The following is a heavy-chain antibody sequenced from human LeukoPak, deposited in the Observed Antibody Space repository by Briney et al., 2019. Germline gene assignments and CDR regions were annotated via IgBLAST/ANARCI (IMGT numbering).Heavy chain of an antibody. CDR2: IYYSGST. D-gene: IGHD1-20*01. J-gene: IGHJ4*02. CDR3: ARGRYNWNDVQY. V-gene: IGHV4-59*01. Sequence: PSETLSLTCTVSGGSISRYYWSWIRQPPGKGLEWIGYIYYSGSTNHNPSLKSRVTISVDTSKNQFSLKLSSVTAADTAVYYCARGRYNWNDVQYWGQGTLVTVSS. CDR1: GGSISRYY.